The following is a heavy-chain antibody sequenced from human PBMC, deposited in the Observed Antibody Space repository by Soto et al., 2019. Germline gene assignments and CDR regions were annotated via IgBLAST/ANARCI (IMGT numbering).Heavy chain of an antibody. CDR3: ARGHLAVVPVASWFYYLAV. CDR1: GYTFTNYA. V-gene: IGHV1-3*01. Sequence: ASVKVSCKASGYTFTNYAVHWVRQAPGQRLEWMGWINAGNGNTRFSQNLQGRVTITRDTSARTVYMELSSLRSEDTAVYYCARGHLAVVPVASWFYYLAVWGKGTTVTVSS. D-gene: IGHD2-2*01. CDR2: INAGNGNT. J-gene: IGHJ6*03.